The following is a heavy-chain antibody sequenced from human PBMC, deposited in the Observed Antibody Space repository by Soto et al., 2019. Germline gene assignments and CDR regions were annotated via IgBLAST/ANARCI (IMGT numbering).Heavy chain of an antibody. CDR1: GFSISSSIYY. CDR3: ARILMNYYRLDY. CDR2: IYYSGST. Sequence: DTLSLTGPFSGFSISSSIYYLGWLRPPPGKGLEWIGSIYYSGSTYYNPSLKSRVRISVDSSKSQVSLKLTSVTAADTAVYFCARILMNYYRLDYWGQGALVNVSA. V-gene: IGHV4-39*07. D-gene: IGHD3-10*01. J-gene: IGHJ4*02.